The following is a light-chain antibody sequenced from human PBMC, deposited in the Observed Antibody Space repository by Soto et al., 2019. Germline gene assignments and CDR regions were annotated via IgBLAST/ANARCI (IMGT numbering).Light chain of an antibody. CDR3: QQSFT. CDR2: TAS. Sequence: DIQMTQSPSTLSASVGDRVTITCRASQSISSWLAWYQQKPGKAPKLLIYTASSLESGVPSRFLGSGSGTEFTLTSSSLQPDDFATYYCQQSFTFGPGTKVDIK. V-gene: IGKV1-5*03. CDR1: QSISSW. J-gene: IGKJ3*01.